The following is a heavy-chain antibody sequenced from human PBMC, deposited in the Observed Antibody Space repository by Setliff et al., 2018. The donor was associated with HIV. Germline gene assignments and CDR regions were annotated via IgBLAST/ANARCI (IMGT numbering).Heavy chain of an antibody. CDR1: GGSMSTYY. CDR2: IYRSGRT. V-gene: IGHV4-4*07. CDR3: ARDGDYGYNNVA. J-gene: IGHJ5*02. D-gene: IGHD4-17*01. Sequence: SETLSLTCTVSGGSMSTYYGSWSRQPAGKGLEWIGRIYRSGRTDYNPSLKSGVTMSADTSDNQFSLSLSSVTAADTAVYYCARDGDYGYNNVAWGQGTLVTVSS.